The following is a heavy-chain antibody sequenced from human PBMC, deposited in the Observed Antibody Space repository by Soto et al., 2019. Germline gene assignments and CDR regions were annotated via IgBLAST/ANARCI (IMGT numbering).Heavy chain of an antibody. J-gene: IGHJ4*02. V-gene: IGHV4-31*03. CDR1: GGSISSGGYY. Sequence: SETLSLTCTVSGGSISSGGYYWSWIRQHPGKGLEWIGYIYYSGSTYYNPSLKSRVTISVDTSKNQFSLKLSSVTAADTAVYYFARPQYGGVNFLEWLFPHYFDSGGQGTLVTVSS. CDR3: ARPQYGGVNFLEWLFPHYFDS. D-gene: IGHD3-3*01. CDR2: IYYSGST.